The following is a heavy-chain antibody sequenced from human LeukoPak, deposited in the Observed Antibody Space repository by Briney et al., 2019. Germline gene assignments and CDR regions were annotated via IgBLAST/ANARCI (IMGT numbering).Heavy chain of an antibody. Sequence: VASVKVSCKASGYTFTGYYMHWVRQAPGQGLEWMGWINPNSGGTNYAQKFQGRVTMTRDTSISTACMELSRLRSDDTAVYYCARDLSGYAYFFPDYWGQGTLVTVSS. J-gene: IGHJ4*02. CDR2: INPNSGGT. CDR1: GYTFTGYY. CDR3: ARDLSGYAYFFPDY. D-gene: IGHD5-12*01. V-gene: IGHV1-2*02.